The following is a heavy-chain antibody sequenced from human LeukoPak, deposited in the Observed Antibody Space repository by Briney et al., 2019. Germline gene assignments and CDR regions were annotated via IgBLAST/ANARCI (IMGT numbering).Heavy chain of an antibody. CDR2: ISTMSNYI. V-gene: IGHV3-21*01. Sequence: GGSLRLSCAASGFDFSTYAINWVRQAPGKGLEWVSSISTMSNYIFYGDSVKGRFTISRDNAKNSVYLQMNSLRPGDTAVYYCSRDRLGGLDYWGQGTLVTVSS. D-gene: IGHD5-12*01. CDR1: GFDFSTYA. CDR3: SRDRLGGLDY. J-gene: IGHJ4*02.